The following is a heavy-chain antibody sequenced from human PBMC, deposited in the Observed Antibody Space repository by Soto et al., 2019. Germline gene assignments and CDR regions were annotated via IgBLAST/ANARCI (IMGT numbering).Heavy chain of an antibody. J-gene: IGHJ6*04. Sequence: GASEKVSCKASVFTFTSSAVQWVLHARGQRIEWIGWIVVGSGNTNYAQKFQERVTITRDMSTSTAYMELSSLRSEDTALYYCETCGYLTYYYYGKDVWGEGTTVNVST. CDR2: IVVGSGNT. D-gene: IGHD3-22*01. CDR3: ETCGYLTYYYYGKDV. CDR1: VFTFTSSA. V-gene: IGHV1-58*01.